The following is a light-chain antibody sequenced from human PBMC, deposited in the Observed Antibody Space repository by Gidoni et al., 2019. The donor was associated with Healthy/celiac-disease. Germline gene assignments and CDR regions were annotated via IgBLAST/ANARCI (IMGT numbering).Light chain of an antibody. CDR1: QGIRND. V-gene: IGKV1-6*01. CDR2: AEA. Sequence: AIQMTQSPSSLSASVGDRVTITCRASQGIRNDLGWYQQKPGKAPKLLIYAEASLQSGVPSSFSGSGSGTDFTLTISSLQPEEFATYYCLQDYNYPWTFGQGTKVESK. J-gene: IGKJ1*01. CDR3: LQDYNYPWT.